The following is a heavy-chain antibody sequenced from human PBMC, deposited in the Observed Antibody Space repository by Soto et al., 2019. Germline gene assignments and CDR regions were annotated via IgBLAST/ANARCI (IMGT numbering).Heavy chain of an antibody. Sequence: SETLSLTCAVYGGSFSGYYWSWIRQPPGKGLEWIGEINHSGSTNYNPSLKSRVTISVDTSKNQFSLKLSSVTAADTAVYYCARGMMSFGHSSSWYRTGYFQHWGQGTLVTVSS. V-gene: IGHV4-34*01. CDR1: GGSFSGYY. J-gene: IGHJ1*01. CDR2: INHSGST. D-gene: IGHD6-13*01. CDR3: ARGMMSFGHSSSWYRTGYFQH.